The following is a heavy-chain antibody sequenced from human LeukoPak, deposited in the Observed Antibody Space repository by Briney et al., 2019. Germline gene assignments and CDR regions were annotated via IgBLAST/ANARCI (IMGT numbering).Heavy chain of an antibody. Sequence: GGSLRLSCAASGFTFSDYYMSWIRQAPGKGLEWVSYISSSGSTIYYADSVKGRFTISRDNAKNSLHLQMNSLRAEDTALYYCARAGITVAGTLDYWGQGTLVTVSS. D-gene: IGHD6-19*01. CDR1: GFTFSDYY. CDR3: ARAGITVAGTLDY. CDR2: ISSSGSTI. V-gene: IGHV3-11*01. J-gene: IGHJ4*02.